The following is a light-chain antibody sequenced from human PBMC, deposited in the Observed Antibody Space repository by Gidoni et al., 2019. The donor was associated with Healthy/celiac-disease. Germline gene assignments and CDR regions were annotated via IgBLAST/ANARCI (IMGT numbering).Light chain of an antibody. CDR2: RNN. CDR1: SSNIGSNY. J-gene: IGLJ3*02. CDR3: AAWDDSLSAPWV. Sequence: QSVLTQPPSASGTPGQRVTISCSGSSSNIGSNYVYWYQQIPGTAPKLLIYRNNQRPSGVPDRFSVSKSGTSASLAISGLRSEDEAAYYCAAWDDSLSAPWVFGGGTKLTVL. V-gene: IGLV1-47*01.